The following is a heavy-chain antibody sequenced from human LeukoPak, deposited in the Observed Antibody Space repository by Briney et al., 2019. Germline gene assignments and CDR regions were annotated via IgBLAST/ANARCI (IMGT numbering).Heavy chain of an antibody. CDR2: ISSSSSYI. CDR1: GFTFSSYS. CDR3: AREEDYYDSSGYYYPLFDY. D-gene: IGHD3-22*01. Sequence: GGSLRLPCVASGFTFSSYSMNWVRQAPGKGLEWVSSISSSSSYIYYADSVKGRFTISRDNAKNSLYLQMNSLRAEDTAVYYCAREEDYYDSSGYYYPLFDYWGQGTLVTVSS. J-gene: IGHJ4*02. V-gene: IGHV3-21*01.